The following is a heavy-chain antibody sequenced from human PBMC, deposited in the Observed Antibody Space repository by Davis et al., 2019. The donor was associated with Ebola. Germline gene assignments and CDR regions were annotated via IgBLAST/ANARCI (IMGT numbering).Heavy chain of an antibody. V-gene: IGHV3-66*02. CDR1: GFTVGSKY. Sequence: PGGSLRLSCAVSGFTVGSKYMNWVRQAPGKGLDWVSVIYSVGTTYYADSVRGRFTISRDNSKNTVFLQMDSLRVEDTAIYDCVGDDGDSVEDGWFDPWGQGTLVTVSS. J-gene: IGHJ5*02. D-gene: IGHD4-17*01. CDR3: VGDDGDSVEDGWFDP. CDR2: IYSVGTT.